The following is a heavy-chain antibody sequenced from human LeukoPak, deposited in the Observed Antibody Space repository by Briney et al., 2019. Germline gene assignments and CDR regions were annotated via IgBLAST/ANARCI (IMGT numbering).Heavy chain of an antibody. CDR1: GASIISHY. J-gene: IGHJ5*01. D-gene: IGHD3-16*01. V-gene: IGHV4-59*08. Sequence: SQTLSLTCTVSGASIISHYSSWIRPSPGRGLEWIGFTFYTASTTSNPSLNSRVTMSADPSNNHLSLRLISLTAADPAISYCARHRDSLGFHNWFVSWGQGTLVSVSA. CDR2: TFYTAST. CDR3: ARHRDSLGFHNWFVS.